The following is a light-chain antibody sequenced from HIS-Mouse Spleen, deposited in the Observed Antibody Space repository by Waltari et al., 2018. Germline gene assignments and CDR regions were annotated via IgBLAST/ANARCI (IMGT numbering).Light chain of an antibody. V-gene: IGLV1-47*01. CDR3: AAWDDSLSGPV. J-gene: IGLJ3*02. Sequence: QSVLTQPPSASGTPGQRVTISGSGRRSNIGSHYVYLDHHLPGTPPKLLIYRNNQRPSGVPDRFSGSKSGTSASLAISGLRSEDEADYYCAAWDDSLSGPVFGGGTKLTVL. CDR1: RSNIGSHY. CDR2: RNN.